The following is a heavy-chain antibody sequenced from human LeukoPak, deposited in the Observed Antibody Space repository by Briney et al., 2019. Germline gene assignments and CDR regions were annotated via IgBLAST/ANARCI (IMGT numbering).Heavy chain of an antibody. D-gene: IGHD6-6*01. J-gene: IGHJ4*02. V-gene: IGHV3-30*01. CDR3: ASLPRYSSSDY. CDR1: GFTFSSYA. Sequence: GGSLRLSCAASGFTFSSYAMSWVRQAPGKGLEWVAVISYDGSNKYYADSVKGRFTISRDNSKNTLYLQMNSLRAEDTAVYYCASLPRYSSSDYWGQGTLVTVSS. CDR2: ISYDGSNK.